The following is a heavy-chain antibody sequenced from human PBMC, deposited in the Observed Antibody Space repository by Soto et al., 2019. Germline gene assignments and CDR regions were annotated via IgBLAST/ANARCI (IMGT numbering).Heavy chain of an antibody. CDR3: SRSHVPYYYDSSGYLDY. CDR1: GYTFTSYG. CDR2: ISAYNGNT. V-gene: IGHV1-18*01. D-gene: IGHD3-22*01. J-gene: IGHJ4*02. Sequence: QVQLVQSGAEVKKPGASVKVSCKASGYTFTSYGISWVRQAPGQGLEWMGWISAYNGNTNYAQKLQGRVTMTTETSTSTAYMELRSLRSDDTAVYYCSRSHVPYYYDSSGYLDYWGQGTLVTVSS.